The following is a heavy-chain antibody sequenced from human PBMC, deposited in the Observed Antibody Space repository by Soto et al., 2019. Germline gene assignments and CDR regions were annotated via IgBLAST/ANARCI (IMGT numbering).Heavy chain of an antibody. CDR1: GDSIGSDKW. CDR3: ARMYYGSGNWFDP. D-gene: IGHD3-10*01. V-gene: IGHV4-4*02. CDR2: IYHSGST. J-gene: IGHJ5*02. Sequence: WETLSLTCAVSGDSIGSDKWWSWIRQPPGKGLQWIGEIYHSGSTNYNPSLKSRVTISVDTSKNQFSLKLSSVTAADTAVYYCARMYYGSGNWFDPWGQGTLVTVSS.